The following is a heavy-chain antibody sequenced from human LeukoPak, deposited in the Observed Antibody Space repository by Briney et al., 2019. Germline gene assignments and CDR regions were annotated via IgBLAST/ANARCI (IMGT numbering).Heavy chain of an antibody. CDR3: ARLRRNGDSGGFYYYYDY. J-gene: IGHJ4*02. CDR1: GFTFTSFS. D-gene: IGHD3-22*01. CDR2: INTVATYI. V-gene: IGHV3-21*01. Sequence: GESLKISCAASGFTFTSFSFNWVRQAPGKGLEWVSSINTVATYIYYADSVRGRFTISRDNARNSVYLQMDSLRAEDTGVYYCARLRRNGDSGGFYYYYDYWGQGTLVTVSS.